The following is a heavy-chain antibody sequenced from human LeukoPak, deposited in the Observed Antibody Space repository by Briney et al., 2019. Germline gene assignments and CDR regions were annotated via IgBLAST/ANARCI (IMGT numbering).Heavy chain of an antibody. V-gene: IGHV3-20*04. D-gene: IGHD6-13*01. CDR1: GFTFDDYG. J-gene: IGHJ4*02. CDR3: ARGLGIAAHLDY. Sequence: GGSLRLSCAASGFTFDDYGMSWVRQAPGKGLEWVSTINWNGGNTDYADSVRGRFTISRDNAKNSLSLQMNSLRAEDTAVYYCARGLGIAAHLDYWGQGTLVTVSS. CDR2: INWNGGNT.